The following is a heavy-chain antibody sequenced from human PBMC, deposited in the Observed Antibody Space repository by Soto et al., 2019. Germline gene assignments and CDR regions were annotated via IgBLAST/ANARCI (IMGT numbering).Heavy chain of an antibody. J-gene: IGHJ4*02. CDR2: INPNSGGT. D-gene: IGHD6-13*01. V-gene: IGHV1-2*04. CDR3: ARGPGIVAAGPFDY. Sequence: ASVKVSCKASGYTFTGYYMHWVRQAPGQGLEWMGWINPNSGGTNYAQKFQGWVTMTRDTSISTAYMELSRLRSDDTAVYYCARGPGIVAAGPFDYWGQGTLVTVSS. CDR1: GYTFTGYY.